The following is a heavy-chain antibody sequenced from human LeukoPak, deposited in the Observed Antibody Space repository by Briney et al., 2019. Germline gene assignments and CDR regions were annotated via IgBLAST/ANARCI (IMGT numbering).Heavy chain of an antibody. CDR3: ARGSSWYGLDY. J-gene: IGHJ4*02. Sequence: PSETLSLTCAVYGGSFSDYYWSWIRQPPGKGLEWIGEINHSGSTNYNPSLKSRVTISVDTSKNQFSLKLSSVTAADTAVYYCARGSSWYGLDYWGQGTLVTVSS. CDR1: GGSFSDYY. D-gene: IGHD6-13*01. CDR2: INHSGST. V-gene: IGHV4-34*01.